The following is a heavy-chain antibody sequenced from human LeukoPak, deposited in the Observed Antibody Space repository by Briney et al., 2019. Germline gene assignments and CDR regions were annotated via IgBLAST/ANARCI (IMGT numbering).Heavy chain of an antibody. Sequence: ASVKVSCKASGYTFTGYYMHWVRQAPGQGLEWMGWINPNSGGTNYAQKFQGRVTITRDTSITTAYMELSRLSSDDTAVYYCARHPGKVTNDCYFDLWGRGTLVTVSS. J-gene: IGHJ2*01. CDR1: GYTFTGYY. D-gene: IGHD4-23*01. CDR3: ARHPGKVTNDCYFDL. V-gene: IGHV1-2*02. CDR2: INPNSGGT.